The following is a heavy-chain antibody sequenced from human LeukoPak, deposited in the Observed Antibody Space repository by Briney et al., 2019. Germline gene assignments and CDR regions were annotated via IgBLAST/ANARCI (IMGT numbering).Heavy chain of an antibody. CDR1: GYTFTSYG. V-gene: IGHV1-18*01. CDR2: ISAYNGNT. D-gene: IGHD4-17*01. J-gene: IGHJ4*02. CDR3: ARDLGSGYGDPYAY. Sequence: EASVKVSCKASGYTFTSYGISWVRQAPGQGLEWMGWISAYNGNTNYAQKLQGRVTMTTDPSTSTAYMELRSLRSDDTAVYYCARDLGSGYGDPYAYWGQGTLVTVSS.